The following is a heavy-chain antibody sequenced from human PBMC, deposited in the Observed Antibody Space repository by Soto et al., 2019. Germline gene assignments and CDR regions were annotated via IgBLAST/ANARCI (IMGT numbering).Heavy chain of an antibody. V-gene: IGHV3-23*01. D-gene: IGHD2-21*01. J-gene: IGHJ4*02. CDR1: GFTFSSYA. CDR2: ISNNGDTA. Sequence: GGSLRLSCATSGFTFSSYAMVWVRQASEKGLEWVASISNNGDTAYYADSVKARLTISTGNSENTLYLQRNGLRADDTALYDCAWSCVFIGATVTLLDSWGQGTQVTVAS. CDR3: AWSCVFIGATVTLLDS.